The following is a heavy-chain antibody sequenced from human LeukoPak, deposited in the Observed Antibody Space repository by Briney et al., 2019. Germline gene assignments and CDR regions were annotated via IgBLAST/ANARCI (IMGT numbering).Heavy chain of an antibody. Sequence: GASVKVSCKVSGHTLTELSMHWVRQAPGKGLEWMGGFDPEDGETIYAQKFQGRVTMTEDTSTDTAYMELSSLRSEDTAVYYCATDLDYGGNSGEYYWGQGTLVTVSS. CDR2: FDPEDGET. D-gene: IGHD4-23*01. CDR1: GHTLTELS. J-gene: IGHJ4*02. CDR3: ATDLDYGGNSGEYY. V-gene: IGHV1-24*01.